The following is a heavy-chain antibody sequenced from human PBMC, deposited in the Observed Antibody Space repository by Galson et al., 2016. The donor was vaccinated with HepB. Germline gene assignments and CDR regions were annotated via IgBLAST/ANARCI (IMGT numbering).Heavy chain of an antibody. D-gene: IGHD5-24*01. V-gene: IGHV3-33*06. J-gene: IGHJ6*02. Sequence: SLRLSCAASGFTFINYGMHWVRQAPGKGLEWVALIWYDGTNKYYADSVKGRFTISRDNSKNTVYLQMNSLRAEDTAVYYCAKDGGDGYSFPYYYGMDVWGQGTTVTVSS. CDR2: IWYDGTNK. CDR1: GFTFINYG. CDR3: AKDGGDGYSFPYYYGMDV.